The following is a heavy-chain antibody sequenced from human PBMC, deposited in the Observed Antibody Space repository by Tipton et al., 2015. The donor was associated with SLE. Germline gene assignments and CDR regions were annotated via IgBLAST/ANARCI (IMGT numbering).Heavy chain of an antibody. V-gene: IGHV4-38-2*02. J-gene: IGHJ4*02. CDR3: ASKDIVATIDY. CDR1: GYSISYAYY. D-gene: IGHD5-12*01. CDR2: IYYTGST. Sequence: TLSLTCTVSGYSISYAYYWGWIRQPPGKGLEWIGSIYYTGSTYYNPSLRSRVTISVDTSKNQFSLKLSSVTAADTAVYYCASKDIVATIDYWGQGTLVTVSS.